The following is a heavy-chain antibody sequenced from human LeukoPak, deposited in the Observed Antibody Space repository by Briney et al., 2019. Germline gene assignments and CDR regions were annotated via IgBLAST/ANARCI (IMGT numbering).Heavy chain of an antibody. CDR1: GFTFDDYA. D-gene: IGHD6-19*01. CDR2: ISWNSGSI. Sequence: PGGSLRLSCAASGFTFDDYAMHWVRHAPGKGLEWVPGISWNSGSIGYADSVKGRFTISRDNAKNSLYLQMNSLGAEDTALYYCAKDDKYSSGLDYWGQGTLVTVSS. CDR3: AKDDKYSSGLDY. J-gene: IGHJ4*02. V-gene: IGHV3-9*01.